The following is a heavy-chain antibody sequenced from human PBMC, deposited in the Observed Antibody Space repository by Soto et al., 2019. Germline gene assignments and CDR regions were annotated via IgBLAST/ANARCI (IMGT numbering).Heavy chain of an antibody. Sequence: SVKVSCKASAGTFSSYAISWVRQAPGQGLEWMGGIIPIFGTANYAQKFQGRVTITADESTSTAYMELSSLRSEETAVYYCASRVDSSGHHDAFDIWGQGTMVTVSS. CDR1: AGTFSSYA. D-gene: IGHD3-22*01. CDR2: IIPIFGTA. J-gene: IGHJ3*02. V-gene: IGHV1-69*13. CDR3: ASRVDSSGHHDAFDI.